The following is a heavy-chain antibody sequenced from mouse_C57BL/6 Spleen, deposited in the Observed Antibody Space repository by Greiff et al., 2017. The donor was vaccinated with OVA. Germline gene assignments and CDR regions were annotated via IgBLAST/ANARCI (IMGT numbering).Heavy chain of an antibody. Sequence: VQLQQPGAELVKPGASVKLSCKASGYTFTSYWMQWVKQRPGQGLEWIGEIDPSDSYTNYNQKFKGKATLTVDTSSSTAYMQLSSLTSEDSAVYYCARSNYGSSYFDYWGQGTTLTVSS. D-gene: IGHD1-1*01. CDR1: GYTFTSYW. V-gene: IGHV1-50*01. J-gene: IGHJ2*01. CDR2: IDPSDSYT. CDR3: ARSNYGSSYFDY.